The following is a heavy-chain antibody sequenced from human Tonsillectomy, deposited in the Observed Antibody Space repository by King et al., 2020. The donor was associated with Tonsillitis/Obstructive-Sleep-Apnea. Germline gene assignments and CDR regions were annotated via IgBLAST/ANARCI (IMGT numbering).Heavy chain of an antibody. D-gene: IGHD5-18*01. CDR2: INHSGST. J-gene: IGHJ6*03. CDR3: ARAVDTGMAPYMDV. CDR1: GGSFSDYY. V-gene: IGHV4-34*01. Sequence: VQLPQWGAGLLKPSETLSLSCAVYGGSFSDYYWSWIRQPPGKGLEWIGEINHSGSTNHNPSLKSRVTISVDTSKNQFSLKLSSVTAADTAVYYCARAVDTGMAPYMDVWGKGTTVTVSS.